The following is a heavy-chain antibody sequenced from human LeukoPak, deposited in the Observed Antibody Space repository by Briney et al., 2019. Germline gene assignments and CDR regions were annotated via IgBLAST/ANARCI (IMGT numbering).Heavy chain of an antibody. CDR1: GYTFIEYG. Sequence: ASVKVSCKASGYTFIEYGIGWVRQAPGQGLEWMGWISTYNGDTRYAQNLRDRLTVTTDTSTNTAYMQLRSLTPDDTAVYYCAREPSNSDGWHEHFDYWGQGSLVTVSS. CDR2: ISTYNGDT. CDR3: AREPSNSDGWHEHFDY. J-gene: IGHJ4*02. D-gene: IGHD5-24*01. V-gene: IGHV1-18*01.